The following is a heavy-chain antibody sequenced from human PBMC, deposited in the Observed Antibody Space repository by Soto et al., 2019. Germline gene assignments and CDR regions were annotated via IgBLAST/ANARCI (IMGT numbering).Heavy chain of an antibody. CDR1: GFTFSSHS. CDR3: TKDIWVAHY. CDR2: ISGGSDII. V-gene: IGHV3-23*01. Sequence: PGGSLILSCTASGFTFSSHSMSWVRQAPGKGLEWVSMISGGSDIIHYADSVKGRFTISRDNSKNTVYLQMNSLRAEDTAVYYCTKDIWVAHYWGQGTLVTVSS. D-gene: IGHD2-15*01. J-gene: IGHJ4*02.